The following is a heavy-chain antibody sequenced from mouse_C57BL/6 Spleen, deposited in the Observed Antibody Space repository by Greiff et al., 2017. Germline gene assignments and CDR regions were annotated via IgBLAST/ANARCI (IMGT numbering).Heavy chain of an antibody. D-gene: IGHD3-2*02. Sequence: VQLQQSGPELVKPGASVKMSCKASGYTFTDSYMHWVKQSHGKSLEWIGYIYPNKGGNGYNQKFKGKANLTVDKSSSTAYMELRSLTSEDSAVYYCARGETAQFLFAYWGQGTLVTVSA. CDR1: GYTFTDSY. J-gene: IGHJ3*01. CDR2: IYPNKGGN. V-gene: IGHV1-34*01. CDR3: ARGETAQFLFAY.